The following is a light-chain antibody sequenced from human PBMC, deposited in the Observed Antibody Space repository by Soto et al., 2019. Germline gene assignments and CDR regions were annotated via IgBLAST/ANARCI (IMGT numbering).Light chain of an antibody. CDR2: GAS. Sequence: VLTQSPGTLSLSPGERATLSCRASQSVSSTYLAWYQQKPGQAPRLLIYGASSRATGIPDRFSGSGSGTDFTLTISRLEPEDFAVYYCQQYGRSGTFGQGPKVDIK. J-gene: IGKJ1*01. CDR3: QQYGRSGT. CDR1: QSVSSTY. V-gene: IGKV3-20*01.